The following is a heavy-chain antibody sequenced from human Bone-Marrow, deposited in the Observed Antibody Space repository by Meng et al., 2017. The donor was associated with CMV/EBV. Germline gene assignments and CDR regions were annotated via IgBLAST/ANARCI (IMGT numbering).Heavy chain of an antibody. CDR2: ISAYNGNT. V-gene: IGHV1-18*01. J-gene: IGHJ6*02. CDR3: AREGLGIAVAGSLSASEAGYYGMDV. Sequence: ASVKVSCKASGYTFTSYGISWVRQAPGQGLEWMGWISAYNGNTNYAQKLQGRVTMTTDTSTSTAYMELRSLRSDDTAVYYCAREGLGIAVAGSLSASEAGYYGMDVWGQGTTVTVSS. CDR1: GYTFTSYG. D-gene: IGHD6-19*01.